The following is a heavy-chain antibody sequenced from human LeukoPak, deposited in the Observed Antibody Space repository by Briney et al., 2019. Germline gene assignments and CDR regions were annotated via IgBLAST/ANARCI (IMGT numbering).Heavy chain of an antibody. CDR3: ARGSGSYQTYYFDY. CDR2: ISAYNGNT. D-gene: IGHD1-26*01. Sequence: ASVKVSCKASGYTFTNFGFNWVRQAPGQGLEWMGWISAYNGNTNYAQKFQGRVTMTTDTSTSTAYMELRSLTSDDTAMYYCARGSGSYQTYYFDYWGQGTLVTVSS. J-gene: IGHJ4*02. CDR1: GYTFTNFG. V-gene: IGHV1-18*01.